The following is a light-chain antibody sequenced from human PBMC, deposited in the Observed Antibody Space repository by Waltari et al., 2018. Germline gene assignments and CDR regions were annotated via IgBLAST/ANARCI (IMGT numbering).Light chain of an antibody. CDR2: EDT. J-gene: IGLJ2*01. CDR1: FFPTQY. CDR3: QSADNSGTYVI. V-gene: IGLV3-25*03. Sequence: SSELTQPPSVSVSPGPTATTPSSGAFFPTQYGHWYQQKPGQAPVLVIYEDTERPSGIPERFSGSSSGTAVTLTISGVQAEDEAHYYCQSADNSGTYVIFGGGTKLTVL.